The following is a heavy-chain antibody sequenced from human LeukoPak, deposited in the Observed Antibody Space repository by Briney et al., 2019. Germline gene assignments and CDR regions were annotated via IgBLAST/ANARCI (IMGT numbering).Heavy chain of an antibody. CDR2: INQDESVK. CDR1: GCTFSNYW. CDR3: ARDPGSSAFAS. Sequence: GGSLSLSCTASGCTFSNYWMTWVRQAPGKGLEFVANINQDESVKNYVESVKGRFTISRDNAENSLHLQMNSLRAEDTAVYYCARDPGSSAFASWGQGTLVTVSS. J-gene: IGHJ4*02. V-gene: IGHV3-7*01. D-gene: IGHD5/OR15-5a*01.